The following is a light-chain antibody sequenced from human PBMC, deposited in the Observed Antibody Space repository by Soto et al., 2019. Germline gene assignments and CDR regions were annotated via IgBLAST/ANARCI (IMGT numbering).Light chain of an antibody. J-gene: IGLJ2*01. Sequence: QSVLTQPPSVSGAPGQRVTISCTGSGSTIGAGYDVHWYQQLPGTAPKLLIYNNNNRPSGVPDRFSGSKSGTSASLAISGLQAEDEADYYCQSYDSSLGLVIGGGTKVTV. CDR2: NNN. CDR3: QSYDSSLGLV. CDR1: GSTIGAGYD. V-gene: IGLV1-40*01.